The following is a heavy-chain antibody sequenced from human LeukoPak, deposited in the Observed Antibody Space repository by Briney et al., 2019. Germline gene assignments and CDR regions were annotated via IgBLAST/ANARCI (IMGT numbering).Heavy chain of an antibody. Sequence: PSETLSLTCTVSGYSISSGYYWGWIRQPPGKGLEWIGSIYHSGSTYYNPSLKSRVTISVDTSKNQFSLNLSSVTAADTAVYFCARDEGSSYPFDYWGQGTLVTVSS. V-gene: IGHV4-38-2*02. D-gene: IGHD2-2*01. CDR2: IYHSGST. CDR1: GYSISSGYY. J-gene: IGHJ4*02. CDR3: ARDEGSSYPFDY.